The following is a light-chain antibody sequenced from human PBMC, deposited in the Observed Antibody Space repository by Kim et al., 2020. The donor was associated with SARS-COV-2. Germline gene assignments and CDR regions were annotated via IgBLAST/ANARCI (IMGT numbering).Light chain of an antibody. CDR1: QDIYDR. CDR3: HQASAFPTH. CDR2: AAS. V-gene: IGKV1-12*01. Sequence: DIQMTQSPSSMSASVGDRVTISCRASQDIYDRVAWYQQKPGKAPKLLISAASTLQSGVPSRFSGSGSGTDFTLTITNLQPEDFATYYCHQASAFPTHFGGGTKLEI. J-gene: IGKJ4*01.